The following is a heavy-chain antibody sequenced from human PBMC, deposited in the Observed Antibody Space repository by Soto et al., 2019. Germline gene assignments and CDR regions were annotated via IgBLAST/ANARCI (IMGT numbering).Heavy chain of an antibody. D-gene: IGHD4-17*01. Sequence: ASVKVSCKASGYTFTSYGISWVRQAPGQGLEWMGWISAYNGNTNYAPKLQGRVTMTTDTSTSTAYMELRSLRSDDTAVYYCARGGDDYGDYIYYYYGMDVWGQGTTVNVSS. V-gene: IGHV1-18*01. J-gene: IGHJ6*02. CDR2: ISAYNGNT. CDR3: ARGGDDYGDYIYYYYGMDV. CDR1: GYTFTSYG.